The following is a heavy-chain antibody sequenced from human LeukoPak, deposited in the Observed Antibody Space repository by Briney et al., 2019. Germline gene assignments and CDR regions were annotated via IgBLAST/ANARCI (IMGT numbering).Heavy chain of an antibody. CDR1: GFTLSNYG. D-gene: IGHD6-6*01. CDR3: ARGGAARPDY. V-gene: IGHV3-48*01. CDR2: ISSSSSAI. Sequence: AGGSLRLSCAASGFTLSNYGMNWVRQAPGKGLEWVSYISSSSSAINYADSVKGRFTISRDNGKNSLYLQMNSLRVEDTAVYYCARGGAARPDYWGQGTLCTVSS. J-gene: IGHJ4*02.